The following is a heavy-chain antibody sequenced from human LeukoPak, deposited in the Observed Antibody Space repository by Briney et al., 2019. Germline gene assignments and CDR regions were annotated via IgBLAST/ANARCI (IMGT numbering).Heavy chain of an antibody. CDR1: GFTFSSYS. CDR2: ISSSSSYI. J-gene: IGHJ5*02. CDR3: ARDRYAGAAAWYVWFDP. Sequence: GGSLRLSCAASGFTFSSYSMNWVRQAPGEGLEWVSSISSSSSYIYYADSVKGRFTISRDNAKNSLYLQMNSLRAEDTAVYYCARDRYAGAAAWYVWFDPWGQGTLVTVSS. D-gene: IGHD6-13*01. V-gene: IGHV3-21*01.